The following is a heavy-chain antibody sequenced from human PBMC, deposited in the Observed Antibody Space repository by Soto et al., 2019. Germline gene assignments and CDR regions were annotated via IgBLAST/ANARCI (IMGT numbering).Heavy chain of an antibody. V-gene: IGHV1-69*13. J-gene: IGHJ6*02. CDR2: IIPIFGTA. Sequence: ASVKVSCKASGGTFSSYAISWVRQAPGQGLEWMGGIIPIFGTANYAQKFQGRVTITADESTSTAYMELSSLRSEDTAVYYCARDWSRTGAYYYYGMDVWGQGTTVTVSS. CDR3: ARDWSRTGAYYYYGMDV. CDR1: GGTFSSYA. D-gene: IGHD3-3*01.